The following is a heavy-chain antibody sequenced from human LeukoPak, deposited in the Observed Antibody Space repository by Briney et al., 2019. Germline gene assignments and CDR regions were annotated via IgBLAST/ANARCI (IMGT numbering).Heavy chain of an antibody. CDR1: GYTFTSYG. CDR3: ARDGHGQLVRGTFDY. J-gene: IGHJ4*02. CDR2: ISAYNGNT. Sequence: ASVKVSCKASGYTFTSYGISWVRQAPGQGLEWMGWISAYNGNTNYAQKLQGRVTMTTDTSTSTAYMELRSLRSDDTAVYYCARDGHGQLVRGTFDYWGQGTLVTVSS. D-gene: IGHD6-13*01. V-gene: IGHV1-18*01.